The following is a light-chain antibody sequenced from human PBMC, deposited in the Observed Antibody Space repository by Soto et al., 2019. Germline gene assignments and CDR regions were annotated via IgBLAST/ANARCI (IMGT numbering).Light chain of an antibody. J-gene: IGKJ3*01. CDR2: AAS. CDR1: QSISSH. CDR3: QQSYGTPFS. Sequence: DIQMTQSPSSLSASVGDRVTITCRASQSISSHLNWYQHKPGKAPKLLIYAASSLQSGVPSRFSGSGSGTEFTLNISSLQPEDSATYYCQQSYGTPFSFGPGTKADI. V-gene: IGKV1-39*01.